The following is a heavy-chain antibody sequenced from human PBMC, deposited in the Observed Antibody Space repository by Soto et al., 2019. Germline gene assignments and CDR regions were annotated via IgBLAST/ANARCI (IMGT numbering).Heavy chain of an antibody. CDR1: GYTFTRYG. V-gene: IGHV1-18*01. J-gene: IGHJ4*02. D-gene: IGHD6-13*01. CDR2: ISAYNGNT. CDR3: ARVIAAAADFDY. Sequence: QVQLVQSGAEVKKPGASVKVSFKASGYTFTRYGVSWVRQAPGQWLEWMGWISAYNGNTNYAQKLQGRVTMTPDTSTNTAYMELRNLRSDDTAVYYCARVIAAAADFDYWGQGTLVTVSS.